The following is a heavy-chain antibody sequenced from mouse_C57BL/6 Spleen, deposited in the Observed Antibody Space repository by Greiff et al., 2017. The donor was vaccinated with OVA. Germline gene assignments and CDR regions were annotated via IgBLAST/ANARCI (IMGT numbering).Heavy chain of an antibody. V-gene: IGHV5-4*01. CDR3: AREGAMDY. J-gene: IGHJ4*01. CDR2: ISDGGSYT. CDR1: GFTFSSYA. Sequence: DVKLVESGGGLVKPGGSLTLSCAASGFTFSSYAMSWVRQTPEKRLEWVATISDGGSYTYYPDNVKGRFTISRDNAKNNLYLQMSHLKSEDTAMYYCAREGAMDYWGQGTSVTVSS.